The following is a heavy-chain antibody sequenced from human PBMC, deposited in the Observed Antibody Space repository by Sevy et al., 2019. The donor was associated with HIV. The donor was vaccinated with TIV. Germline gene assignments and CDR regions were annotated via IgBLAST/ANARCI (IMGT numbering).Heavy chain of an antibody. CDR1: GGSISSSRYY. Sequence: SETLSLTCTVSGGSISSSRYYWGWIRQPPGKGLEWIGSIYYSGSTYYNPSLKSRVTISVDTSKNQFSLKLSSVTAADTAVYYCARPPSFYDFWSGYRGGGWFDPWGQGTLVTVSS. CDR2: IYYSGST. D-gene: IGHD3-3*01. V-gene: IGHV4-39*01. J-gene: IGHJ5*02. CDR3: ARPPSFYDFWSGYRGGGWFDP.